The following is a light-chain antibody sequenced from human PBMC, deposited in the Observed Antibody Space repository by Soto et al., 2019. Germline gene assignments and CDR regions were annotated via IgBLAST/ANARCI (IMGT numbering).Light chain of an antibody. V-gene: IGKV3-11*01. J-gene: IGKJ1*01. Sequence: ENVLTQSPATPSLSPGERATLSCRASQSVSSYLAWYQQKPGQAPRLLIYDASNRATGIPARFSGSGSGTDFTLTISSLEPEDFAVYYCQQRSNWPRTFG. CDR3: QQRSNWPRT. CDR2: DAS. CDR1: QSVSSY.